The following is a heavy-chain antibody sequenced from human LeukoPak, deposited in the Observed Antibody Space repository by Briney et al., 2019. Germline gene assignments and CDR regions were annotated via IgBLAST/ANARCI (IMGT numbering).Heavy chain of an antibody. CDR2: IYFDGST. CDR1: GGSISSYY. J-gene: IGHJ6*03. V-gene: IGHV4-59*08. D-gene: IGHD3-16*01. Sequence: SETLSLTCTVSGGSISSYYWSWIRQPPGKGLEWIGYIYFDGSTNYNPSLRSRVTISLDTSKSQFSLKVGSETAADTAVYYCATHGLFYSDYYMDVWGKGTTVTVSS. CDR3: ATHGLFYSDYYMDV.